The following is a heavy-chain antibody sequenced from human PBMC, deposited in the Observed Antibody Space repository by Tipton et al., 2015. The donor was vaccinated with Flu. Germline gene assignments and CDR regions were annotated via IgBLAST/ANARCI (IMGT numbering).Heavy chain of an antibody. CDR3: ARGERGVISPSKWFES. J-gene: IGHJ5*01. Sequence: QLVQSGGEVKKPGASVKVSCKASGYYFTHYGITWVRQAPGQGLEWMGWISTYDAKTNYAQNFQGRVTMTTDTSTRTVYMELRSLRSDGTAVYYCARGERGVISPSKWFESWGQGTLVIVSS. CDR2: ISTYDAKT. CDR1: GYYFTHYG. V-gene: IGHV1-18*01. D-gene: IGHD3-10*01.